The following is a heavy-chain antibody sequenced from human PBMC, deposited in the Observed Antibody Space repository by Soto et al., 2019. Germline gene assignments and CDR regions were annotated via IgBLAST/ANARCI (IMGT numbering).Heavy chain of an antibody. CDR1: GFTVSSTNY. CDR3: HVYGY. V-gene: IGHV3-53*01. J-gene: IGHJ4*02. D-gene: IGHD4-17*01. CDR2: IYSGGTT. Sequence: EVQVVESGGGLIQPGGSLRLSCVVSGFTVSSTNYMSWVRQAPGKGLEWVSVIYSGGTTFYADSVKGRFTISRDNSQNTLDLQMNSLSADETDVYYCHVYGYWGQGTLVTVSS.